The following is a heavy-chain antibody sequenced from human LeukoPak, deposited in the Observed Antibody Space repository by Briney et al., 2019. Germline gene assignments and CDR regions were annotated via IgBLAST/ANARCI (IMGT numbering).Heavy chain of an antibody. CDR1: GGSISSSGYY. Sequence: SETLSLTCTVSGGSISSSGYYWGWIRQPPGKGLEWIGTIYYSGSTQYNPSLKSRVSMSVDTSNNHFSLRLSSVTAADTAVYFCAGERSGYYYDRFDYWGQGNLVTVSS. CDR3: AGERSGYYYDRFDY. CDR2: IYYSGST. D-gene: IGHD3-22*01. V-gene: IGHV4-39*02. J-gene: IGHJ4*02.